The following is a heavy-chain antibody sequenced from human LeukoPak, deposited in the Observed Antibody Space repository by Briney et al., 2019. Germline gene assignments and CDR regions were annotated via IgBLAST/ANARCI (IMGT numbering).Heavy chain of an antibody. D-gene: IGHD3-9*01. Sequence: PGGSLRLSCAASGFTFSSYELNWVRQAPGKGPEWVSYISGSGNTIYYADSVKGRFTISRDNANNSLYLQMNSLRAEDTAVYYCARDVLRYFDWLLYPQYYYYGMDVWGQGTTVTVSS. CDR1: GFTFSSYE. J-gene: IGHJ6*02. V-gene: IGHV3-48*03. CDR3: ARDVLRYFDWLLYPQYYYYGMDV. CDR2: ISGSGNTI.